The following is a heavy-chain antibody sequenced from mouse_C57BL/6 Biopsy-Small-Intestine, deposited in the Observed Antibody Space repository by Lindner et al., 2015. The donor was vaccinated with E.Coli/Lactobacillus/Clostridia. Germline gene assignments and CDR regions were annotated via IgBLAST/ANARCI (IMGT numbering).Heavy chain of an antibody. D-gene: IGHD1-1*01. V-gene: IGHV10-1*01. CDR2: IRSKSNNYAT. Sequence: VQLQESGGGLVQPKGSLKLSCAASGFSFNTYAMNWVRQAPGKGLEWVARIRSKSNNYATYYADSVKDRFTISRDDSESMLYLQMNNLKTEDTAMDYCVRHLLLPSYAMDYWGQGTSVTVSS. J-gene: IGHJ4*01. CDR1: GFSFNTYA. CDR3: VRHLLLPSYAMDY.